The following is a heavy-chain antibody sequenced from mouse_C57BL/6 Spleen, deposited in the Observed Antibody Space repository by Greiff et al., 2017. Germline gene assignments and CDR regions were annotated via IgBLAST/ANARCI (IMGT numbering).Heavy chain of an antibody. CDR2: INPSNGGT. D-gene: IGHD1-2*01. Sequence: VQLQQPGTELVKPGASVKLSCKASGYTFTSYWMHWVKQRPGQGLEWIGNINPSNGGTNYNEKFKSKATLTVDKSSSTAYMQLSSLTSKDSAVYYCARAPLLRHGYFDVWGTGTTVTVAS. CDR1: GYTFTSYW. V-gene: IGHV1-53*01. J-gene: IGHJ1*03. CDR3: ARAPLLRHGYFDV.